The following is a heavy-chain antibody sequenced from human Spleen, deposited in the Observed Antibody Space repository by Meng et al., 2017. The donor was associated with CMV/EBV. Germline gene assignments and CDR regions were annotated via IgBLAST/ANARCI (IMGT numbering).Heavy chain of an antibody. J-gene: IGHJ6*02. D-gene: IGHD2-2*01. CDR3: ARDIGVTAAMLTYFYGMDV. V-gene: IGHV4-61*01. CDR1: GGPVSSGNYY. Sequence: SETLSLTCTVSGGPVSSGNYYWSWIRQPPGKGLEWFGYIYYPVISTYNPSLKSRVTISVDTSKNQFSLKLSSVTAADTAVYYCARDIGVTAAMLTYFYGMDVWGQGTTVTVSS. CDR2: IYYPVIS.